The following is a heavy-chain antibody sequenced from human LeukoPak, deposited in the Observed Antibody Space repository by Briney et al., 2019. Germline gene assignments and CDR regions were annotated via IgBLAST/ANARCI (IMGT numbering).Heavy chain of an antibody. V-gene: IGHV4-39*01. J-gene: IGHJ4*02. CDR1: GDSISSSPYY. CDR2: ISNSWST. D-gene: IGHD1-1*01. CDR3: ARHRWNDEFYFDY. Sequence: SETLSLTCTVSGDSISSSPYYWGWLRQPPGKGLEWIGSISNSWSTYYNTSLRSRLTVSVDTAKNQFSLKLNSVTAADTAVYYCARHRWNDEFYFDYWGQGTLVTVSS.